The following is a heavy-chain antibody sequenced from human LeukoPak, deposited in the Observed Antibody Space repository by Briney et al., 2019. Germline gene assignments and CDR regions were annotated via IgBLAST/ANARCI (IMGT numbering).Heavy chain of an antibody. D-gene: IGHD6-13*01. CDR1: GGSISSSSYY. CDR2: TYYSGST. Sequence: PSETLSLTCTVSGGSISSSSYYWGWIRQPPGKGLEWIGSTYYSGSTYYNPSLKSRVTISVDTSKNQFSLKLSSVTAADTAVYYCASDYSSPKDAFDIWGQGTMVSVSS. V-gene: IGHV4-39*07. CDR3: ASDYSSPKDAFDI. J-gene: IGHJ3*02.